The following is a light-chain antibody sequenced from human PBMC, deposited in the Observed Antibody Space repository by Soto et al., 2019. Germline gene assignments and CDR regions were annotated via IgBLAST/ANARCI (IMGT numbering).Light chain of an antibody. Sequence: IQMTQSPSSLSASVGYRFTITCRASQDIRNELGWYQQRPGKAPKLLIYATSTLQSGVPARFSGSGSGTEFTLTISSLQSEDFAVYYCQQYNTWPLTFGAGTTVDIK. J-gene: IGKJ4*01. CDR1: QDIRNE. CDR3: QQYNTWPLT. CDR2: ATS. V-gene: IGKV1-17*01.